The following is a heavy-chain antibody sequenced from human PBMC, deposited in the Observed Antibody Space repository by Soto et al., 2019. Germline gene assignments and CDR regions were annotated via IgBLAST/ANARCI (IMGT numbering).Heavy chain of an antibody. CDR2: INTGIGNT. J-gene: IGHJ4*02. Sequence: QVQLVQSGAEVKKPGASVKVSCKASGYTFTSYAMHWVRQAPGQRLEWMGWINTGIGNTKYSQKFQGRVTITRDTSASTAYMELGSLRSEDTAVYYCARQLDSWGQGTLVTVSS. D-gene: IGHD6-13*01. V-gene: IGHV1-3*04. CDR1: GYTFTSYA. CDR3: ARQLDS.